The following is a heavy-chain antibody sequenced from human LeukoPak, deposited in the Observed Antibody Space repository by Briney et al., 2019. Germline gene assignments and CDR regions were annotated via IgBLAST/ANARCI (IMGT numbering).Heavy chain of an antibody. D-gene: IGHD3-22*01. CDR1: GYTFTSQD. V-gene: IGHV1-2*02. J-gene: IGHJ4*02. CDR3: ARDERYDSSGYPFDY. CDR2: INPNSGGT. Sequence: ASVKVSCKASGYTFTSQDMHWVRQAPGQGLEWMGWINPNSGGTNYAQKFQGRVTMTRDTSISTAYMELSRLRSDDTAVYYCARDERYDSSGYPFDYWGQGTLVTVSS.